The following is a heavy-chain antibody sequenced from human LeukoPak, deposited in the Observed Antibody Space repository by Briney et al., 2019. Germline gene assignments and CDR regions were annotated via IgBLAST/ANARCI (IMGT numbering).Heavy chain of an antibody. D-gene: IGHD6-6*01. Sequence: SETLSLTCAVYGGSFSGYYWSWIRQPPGKGLEWIGEINHSGSTNYNPSLKSRVTISVDTSKNQFSLKLGSVTAADTAVYYCARDNRPGSAARYSFRGYYFDYWGQGTLVTVSS. CDR2: INHSGST. J-gene: IGHJ4*02. V-gene: IGHV4-34*01. CDR3: ARDNRPGSAARYSFRGYYFDY. CDR1: GGSFSGYY.